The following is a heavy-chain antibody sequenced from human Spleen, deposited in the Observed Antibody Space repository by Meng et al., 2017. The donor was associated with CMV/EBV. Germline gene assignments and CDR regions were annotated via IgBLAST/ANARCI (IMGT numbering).Heavy chain of an antibody. CDR1: GFIFSDPY. D-gene: IGHD1-14*01. V-gene: IGHV3-72*01. CDR2: IRNKAGGYTT. J-gene: IGHJ3*01. Sequence: GESLKISCTASGFIFSDPYMDWVRQAPGKGLEWVGRIRNKAGGYTTEYVASVKGRFIISRDDSRNSLYLQMNSLETEDTAVYYCARGGVNHALDLWGQGTMVTVSS. CDR3: ARGGVNHALDL.